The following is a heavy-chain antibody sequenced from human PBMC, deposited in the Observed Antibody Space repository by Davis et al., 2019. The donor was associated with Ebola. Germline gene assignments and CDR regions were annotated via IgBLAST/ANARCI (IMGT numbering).Heavy chain of an antibody. CDR3: ARRYSGRYSYHYGMDV. D-gene: IGHD1-26*01. V-gene: IGHV4-39*01. J-gene: IGHJ6*04. CDR2: IYYSGST. CDR1: GGSISSSNYY. Sequence: SETLSLTCTVSGGSISSSNYYWDWIRQPPGKGLEWIGSIYYSGSTYYNPSLRSRVTISVDRSKNQFSLKLTSVTAADTAIYYCARRYSGRYSYHYGMDVWGKGTTVTVSS.